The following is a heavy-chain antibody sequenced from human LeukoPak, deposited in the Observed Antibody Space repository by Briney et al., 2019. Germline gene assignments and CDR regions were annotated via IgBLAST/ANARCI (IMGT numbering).Heavy chain of an antibody. Sequence: SETLSLRCTVSGGSISSSSYYWGWIRQPPGKGLEWIGSIYYSGSTYYNPSLKSRVTISVDTSKNQFSLKLSSVTAADTAVYYCARQRYSSTHFNFSGQGAPGTVSS. V-gene: IGHV4-39*01. CDR1: GGSISSSSYY. D-gene: IGHD6-13*01. CDR3: ARQRYSSTHFNF. CDR2: IYYSGST. J-gene: IGHJ4*02.